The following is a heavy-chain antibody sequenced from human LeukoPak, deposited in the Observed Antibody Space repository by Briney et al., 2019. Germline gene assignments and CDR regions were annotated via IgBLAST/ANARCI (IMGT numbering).Heavy chain of an antibody. D-gene: IGHD5-18*01. Sequence: GGSLRLSCVGYGFTFRASPVHWVRQTPERGLEWVALISYGGSPRYYADFVKGRFTISRDDPRNTVYLQMNSLRGDDTALYFCATAGGYSYGSRFDRWGQGTLVTVSS. CDR2: ISYGGSPR. V-gene: IGHV3-30*04. CDR3: ATAGGYSYGSRFDR. CDR1: GFTFRASP. J-gene: IGHJ4*02.